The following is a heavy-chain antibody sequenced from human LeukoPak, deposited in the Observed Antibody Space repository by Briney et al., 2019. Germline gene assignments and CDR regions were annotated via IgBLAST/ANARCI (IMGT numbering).Heavy chain of an antibody. CDR3: ARLGGSSWYYYYYYMDV. J-gene: IGHJ6*03. Sequence: PSETLSLTCAVYGGSFSGHYWTWIRQAPGKGLEWIGESTHTGSTNYNPSLKSRVTISVDMSKNQFSLKLSSVTAADTAVYYCARLGGSSWYYYYYYMDVWGKGTTVTVSS. CDR1: GGSFSGHY. CDR2: STHTGST. D-gene: IGHD6-13*01. V-gene: IGHV4-34*01.